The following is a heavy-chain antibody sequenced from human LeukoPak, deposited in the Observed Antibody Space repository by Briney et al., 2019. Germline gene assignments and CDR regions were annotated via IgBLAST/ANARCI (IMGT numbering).Heavy chain of an antibody. Sequence: GGSLRLSCAASGFTISDYYMSWLRQAPGRRLEWVSCISSSGSTIYYADSVKGRFTISRDNAKNSLYLQMNSLRAEDTAVYYCARAYGDYYYGMDVWGQGTTVTVSS. CDR1: GFTISDYY. D-gene: IGHD4-17*01. V-gene: IGHV3-11*01. CDR2: ISSSGSTI. CDR3: ARAYGDYYYGMDV. J-gene: IGHJ6*02.